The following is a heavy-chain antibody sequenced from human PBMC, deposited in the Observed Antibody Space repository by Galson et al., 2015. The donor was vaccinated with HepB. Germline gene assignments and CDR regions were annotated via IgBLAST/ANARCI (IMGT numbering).Heavy chain of an antibody. Sequence: SLRLSCAASGFTFSDYYMSWIRQAPGKGLEWVSYISSSGSTIYYADSVKGRFTISRDNAKNSLYLQMNSLRAEDTAVYYCARVAYCSSTSCYVAYYYYYMDVWGKGTTVTVSS. CDR1: GFTFSDYY. V-gene: IGHV3-11*01. J-gene: IGHJ6*03. CDR2: ISSSGSTI. CDR3: ARVAYCSSTSCYVAYYYYYMDV. D-gene: IGHD2-2*01.